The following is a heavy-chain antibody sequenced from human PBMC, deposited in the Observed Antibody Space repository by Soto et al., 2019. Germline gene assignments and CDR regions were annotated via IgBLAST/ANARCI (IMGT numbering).Heavy chain of an antibody. CDR2: IVVGSGNT. CDR1: GFTFTSSA. Sequence: ASVKVSCKASGFTFTSSAVQWVRQARGQRIEWIGWIVVGSGNTNYAQKFQERVTITRDMSTSTAYMELSSLRSEDTAVYYCAAEREYCGGDCYWFSYYGMDVWGQGTTVTVSS. V-gene: IGHV1-58*01. D-gene: IGHD2-21*02. CDR3: AAEREYCGGDCYWFSYYGMDV. J-gene: IGHJ6*02.